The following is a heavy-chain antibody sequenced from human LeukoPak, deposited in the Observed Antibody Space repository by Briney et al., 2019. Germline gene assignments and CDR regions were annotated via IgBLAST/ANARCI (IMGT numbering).Heavy chain of an antibody. CDR1: GGSFSGYY. D-gene: IGHD3-10*01. J-gene: IGHJ4*02. V-gene: IGHV4-34*01. CDR2: INHSGST. Sequence: SEPLTLTCAVYGGSFSGYYRSWIRQPPGKGLEWIGEINHSGSTNYNPSLKSRVTISADTSKNQFSLKLSSWTAADTAVYYCARSKSRWFGELSYYCGQGTLVSVSS. CDR3: ARSKSRWFGELSYY.